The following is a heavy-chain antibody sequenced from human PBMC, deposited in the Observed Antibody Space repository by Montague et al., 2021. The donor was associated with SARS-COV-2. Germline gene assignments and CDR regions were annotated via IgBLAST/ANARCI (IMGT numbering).Heavy chain of an antibody. CDR2: ISTSSLYI. J-gene: IGHJ3*02. CDR1: GFTFSKYS. CDR3: ARALSASYSVGGDSFDI. D-gene: IGHD5/OR15-5a*01. V-gene: IGHV3-21*01. Sequence: SLRLSFAASGFTFSKYSMNWVRQAPGKGLGWVSSISTSSLYIYYAASVKGRFTISRANAKNSLFLQMDSLRAEDTAVYYCARALSASYSVGGDSFDIWGQGTMVTVSS.